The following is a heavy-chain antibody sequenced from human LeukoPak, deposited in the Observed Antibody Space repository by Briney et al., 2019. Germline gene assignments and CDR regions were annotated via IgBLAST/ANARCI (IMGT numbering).Heavy chain of an antibody. CDR1: GFTFSSYA. CDR3: AKIYSGSYYDY. J-gene: IGHJ4*02. V-gene: IGHV3-23*01. Sequence: PGGSLRLSCAASGFTFSSYAMSWVPQAPGKGLEWVSDISGSGGSTYYADSVKRRFTISRDNSKNTLYLQMNSLRAEDTAVYYCAKIYSGSYYDYWGQGTLVTVSS. CDR2: ISGSGGST. D-gene: IGHD1-26*01.